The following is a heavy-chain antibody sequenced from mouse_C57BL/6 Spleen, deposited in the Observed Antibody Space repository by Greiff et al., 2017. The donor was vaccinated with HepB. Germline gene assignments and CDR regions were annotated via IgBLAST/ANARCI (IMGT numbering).Heavy chain of an antibody. V-gene: IGHV1-64*01. Sequence: QVQLQQPGAELVKPGASVKLSCKASGYTFTSYWMHWVKQRPGQGLEWIGMIHPNSGSTNYNEKFKSKATLTVDKSSSTAYMQLSSLTSEDSAVYYCARSDGSKNFDYWGQGTTLTVSS. CDR1: GYTFTSYW. CDR2: IHPNSGST. J-gene: IGHJ2*01. CDR3: ARSDGSKNFDY. D-gene: IGHD1-1*01.